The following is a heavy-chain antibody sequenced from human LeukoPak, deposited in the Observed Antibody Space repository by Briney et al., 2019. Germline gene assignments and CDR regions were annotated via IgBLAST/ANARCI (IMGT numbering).Heavy chain of an antibody. CDR1: GHTFIGYY. CDR3: ARDDIGRYGLDV. V-gene: IGHV1-2*02. CDR2: INPNSGVT. J-gene: IGHJ6*02. Sequence: ASVTVSCKASGHTFIGYYIHWVRQAPGQGLEWVGWINPNSGVTDFAQKFQGRVVMTRDTSIGTAYMELSRLTSDDTAVYYCARDDIGRYGLDVWGQGTTVTVSS.